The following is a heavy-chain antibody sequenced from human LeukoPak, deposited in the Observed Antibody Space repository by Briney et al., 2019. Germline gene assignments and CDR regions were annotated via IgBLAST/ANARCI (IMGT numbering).Heavy chain of an antibody. Sequence: SETLSLTCAVYGGSFSGYYWSWIRQPPGKGPEWIGEINHSGSTNYNPSLKSRVTISVDTSKNQFSLKLSSVTAADTAVYYCARGRLRYYDILTGYYRAPRTDAFDIWGQGTMVTVSS. J-gene: IGHJ3*02. CDR3: ARGRLRYYDILTGYYRAPRTDAFDI. D-gene: IGHD3-9*01. CDR2: INHSGST. CDR1: GGSFSGYY. V-gene: IGHV4-34*01.